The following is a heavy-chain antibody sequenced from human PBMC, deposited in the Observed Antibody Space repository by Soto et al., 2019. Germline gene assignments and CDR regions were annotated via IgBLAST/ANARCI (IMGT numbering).Heavy chain of an antibody. CDR1: GGSVRTGSYH. Sequence: SETLSLTCSVSGGSVRTGSYHGSWIRQPPGKGLEWIGFIPNNGSPACNPSLKSRVVVSIDRSKNHVSLKVNSVTAADTAVYFRTRLSWRWDSWDQGTLVTVSS. CDR3: TRLSWRWDS. V-gene: IGHV4-61*03. D-gene: IGHD6-13*01. J-gene: IGHJ4*02. CDR2: IPNNGSP.